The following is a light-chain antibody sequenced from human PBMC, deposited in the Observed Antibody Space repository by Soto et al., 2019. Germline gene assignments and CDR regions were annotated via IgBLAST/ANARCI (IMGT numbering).Light chain of an antibody. CDR3: KQRSKWPPQT. V-gene: IGKV3-11*01. Sequence: VLTQSPDTLSLSPGERASLSCRASQSVISYLAWYKQNPGQAPRLLIYDASNRATGIPARFSGSGSVTDFTLTISSLEPEDFAVYHCKQRSKWPPQTFGGGTKADIK. J-gene: IGKJ4*01. CDR1: QSVISY. CDR2: DAS.